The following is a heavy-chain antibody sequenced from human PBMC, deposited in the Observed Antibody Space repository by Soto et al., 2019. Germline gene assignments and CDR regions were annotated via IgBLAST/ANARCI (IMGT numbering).Heavy chain of an antibody. CDR2: IIPILGIA. D-gene: IGHD2-15*01. CDR1: GGTFSSYT. V-gene: IGHV1-69*08. CDR3: ARDGNILGSCSGGSCRTANDAFDI. Sequence: QVQLVQSGAEVKKPGSSVKVSCKASGGTFSSYTISWVRQAPGQGLEWMGRIIPILGIANYAQKFQGRVTITADKSTSTGYMELSRLRSEDTAVYYCARDGNILGSCSGGSCRTANDAFDIWGQGTMVTVSS. J-gene: IGHJ3*02.